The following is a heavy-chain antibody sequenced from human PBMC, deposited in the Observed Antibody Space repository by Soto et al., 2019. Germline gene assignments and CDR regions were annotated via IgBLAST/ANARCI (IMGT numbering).Heavy chain of an antibody. J-gene: IGHJ4*02. D-gene: IGHD3-9*01. CDR1: GGSISSYY. V-gene: IGHV4-59*01. Sequence: LSLTCTVSGGSISSYYWSWIRQPPGKGLEWIGYIYYSGSTNYNPPLKIRVTISVDTSKNQFSLKLSSVTAADTAVYYCARKGRSLTPFDYWGQGTLVTVSS. CDR3: ARKGRSLTPFDY. CDR2: IYYSGST.